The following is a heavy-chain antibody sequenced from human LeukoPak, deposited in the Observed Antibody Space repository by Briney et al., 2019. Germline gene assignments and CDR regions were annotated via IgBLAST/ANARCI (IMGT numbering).Heavy chain of an antibody. Sequence: GGSLRLSCAASGFTLSSYSMNWVRQAPGEGLEWVSSISSSSSYIYYADSVKGRFTISRDNAKNSLYLQMNSLRAEDTAVYYCASLSITMIVVAYTPLDYWDQGTLVTVSS. V-gene: IGHV3-21*01. CDR3: ASLSITMIVVAYTPLDY. J-gene: IGHJ4*02. CDR2: ISSSSSYI. CDR1: GFTLSSYS. D-gene: IGHD3-22*01.